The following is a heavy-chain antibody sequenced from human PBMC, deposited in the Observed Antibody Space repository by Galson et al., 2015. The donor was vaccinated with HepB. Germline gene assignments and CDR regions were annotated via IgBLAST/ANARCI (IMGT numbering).Heavy chain of an antibody. J-gene: IGHJ6*02. CDR2: ISSSSTYI. V-gene: IGHV3-21*01. D-gene: IGHD3-10*01. CDR3: ARDREVRGVINYFYGMDV. Sequence: SLRLSCAASGFTFNSYSMTWVRQAPGKGLEWVSSISSSSTYIYYGDSVKGRFTISRDNAKNSLYLEMNSLRVEDTAVYYCARDREVRGVINYFYGMDVWGQGTTVIVSS. CDR1: GFTFNSYS.